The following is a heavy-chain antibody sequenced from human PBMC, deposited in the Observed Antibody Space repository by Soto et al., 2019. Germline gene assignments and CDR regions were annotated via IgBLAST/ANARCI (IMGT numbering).Heavy chain of an antibody. Sequence: EVQLVESGGGLVQPGGSLRLSCAASGFTFSSYWMNWVRQAPGKGLEWVANIKLDGSEKYYVDSVKGRFTISRDNAKNSLYLQMNCLRAEDTAVYYCARAVTLAASYDYWGQGALVTVSS. CDR2: IKLDGSEK. CDR3: ARAVTLAASYDY. V-gene: IGHV3-7*03. D-gene: IGHD6-19*01. J-gene: IGHJ4*02. CDR1: GFTFSSYW.